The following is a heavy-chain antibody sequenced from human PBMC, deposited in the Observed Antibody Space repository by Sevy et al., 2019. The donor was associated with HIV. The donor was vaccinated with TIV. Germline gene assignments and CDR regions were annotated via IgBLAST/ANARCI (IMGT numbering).Heavy chain of an antibody. D-gene: IGHD6-19*01. CDR3: ARAGYSSGWYLLFFDY. J-gene: IGHJ4*02. Sequence: SQTLSLTCAISGDSVSSNSAAWNWIRQSPSRGLKWLGRTYYRSKWYNDYAVSVKSRITINPDTSKNQFSLQLNSVTPEDTAVYYCARAGYSSGWYLLFFDYWGQGTLVTVSS. V-gene: IGHV6-1*01. CDR1: GDSVSSNSAA. CDR2: TYYRSKWYN.